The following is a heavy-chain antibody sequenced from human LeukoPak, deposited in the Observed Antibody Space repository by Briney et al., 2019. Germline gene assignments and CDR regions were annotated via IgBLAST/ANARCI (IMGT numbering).Heavy chain of an antibody. Sequence: GGSLRLSCTVSGFTFSDYSINWVRQAPGKGLEWVSSISSSSSYIYYADSVKGRFTISRDNAKNSLYLQMNSLRAEDTAVYYCAELGITMIGGVWGKGTTVTISS. V-gene: IGHV3-21*01. D-gene: IGHD3-10*02. CDR2: ISSSSSYI. J-gene: IGHJ6*04. CDR1: GFTFSDYS. CDR3: AELGITMIGGV.